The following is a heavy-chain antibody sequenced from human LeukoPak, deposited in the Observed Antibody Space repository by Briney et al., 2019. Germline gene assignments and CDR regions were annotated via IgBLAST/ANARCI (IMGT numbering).Heavy chain of an antibody. Sequence: SETLSLTCTVSGGSISSYYWSWIRQPPGKGLEWIGYIYYSESTNYNPSLKSRVTISVDTSKNQFSLKLSSVTAADTAVYYCARGGTSPDWGTVVLPFDYWGQGTLVTVSS. CDR3: ARGGTSPDWGTVVLPFDY. J-gene: IGHJ4*02. CDR2: IYYSEST. D-gene: IGHD4-23*01. V-gene: IGHV4-59*01. CDR1: GGSISSYY.